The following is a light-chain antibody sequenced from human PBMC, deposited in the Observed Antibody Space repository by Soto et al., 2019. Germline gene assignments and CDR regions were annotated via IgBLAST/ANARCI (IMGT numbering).Light chain of an antibody. V-gene: IGKV3D-15*01. J-gene: IGKJ1*01. CDR1: QSVSQSVTTN. CDR3: HYYDKWPPGT. Sequence: EIVMMQFPATLSVSPGERVTLSCRASQSVSQSVTTNLAWYQQKPGQAPRLLIFDASARAVDIPGRFSGSKSGTEFTLTISSLQPEDFAVYYCHYYDKWPPGTFGHVTNVDNK. CDR2: DAS.